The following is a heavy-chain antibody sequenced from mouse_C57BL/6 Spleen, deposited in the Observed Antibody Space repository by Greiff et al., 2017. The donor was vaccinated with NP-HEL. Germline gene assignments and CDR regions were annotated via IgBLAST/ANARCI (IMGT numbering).Heavy chain of an antibody. CDR1: GFTFSDYG. CDR2: ISSGSSTL. D-gene: IGHD2-3*01. V-gene: IGHV5-17*01. J-gene: IGHJ4*01. Sequence: EVQQVESGGGLVKPGGSLKLSCAASGFTFSDYGMHWVRQAPEKGLEWVAYISSGSSTLYYADTVKGRFTISRDNAKNTLFLQMTSLRSEDTAMYYCARTDDGYYVLYAMDYWGQGTSVTVSS. CDR3: ARTDDGYYVLYAMDY.